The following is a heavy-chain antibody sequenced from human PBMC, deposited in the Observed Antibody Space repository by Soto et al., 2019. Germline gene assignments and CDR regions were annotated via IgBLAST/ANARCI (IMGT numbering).Heavy chain of an antibody. CDR1: RYTVSISD. V-gene: IGHV1-46*01. D-gene: IGHD2-2*01. CDR3: ARVFYCSRTSCHRLYLDS. CDR2: INPSGGST. Sequence: PVEVSRTSSRYTVSISDVAVVRQAPGQGLEWMGIINPSGGSTSYAQKFQGRVTMTRDTSTSTVYMELSSLRSEDTAVYYCARVFYCSRTSCHRLYLDSWGQGNLVT. J-gene: IGHJ4*02.